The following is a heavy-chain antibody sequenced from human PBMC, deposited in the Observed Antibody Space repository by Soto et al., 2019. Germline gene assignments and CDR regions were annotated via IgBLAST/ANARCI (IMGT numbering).Heavy chain of an antibody. CDR1: GYTFTALY. D-gene: IGHD4-4*01. Sequence: QVQLVQSGAEVRQPGASVKVSCKASGYTFTALYMHWVRQAPGQGLEWMGWFNPKTGGTYYAQKFQGRVTMTSDTSISTAYMELTSLTSDDTALYYCARDRTVTTSGFNWFDPWGQGTLVTVSS. V-gene: IGHV1-2*02. CDR2: FNPKTGGT. J-gene: IGHJ5*02. CDR3: ARDRTVTTSGFNWFDP.